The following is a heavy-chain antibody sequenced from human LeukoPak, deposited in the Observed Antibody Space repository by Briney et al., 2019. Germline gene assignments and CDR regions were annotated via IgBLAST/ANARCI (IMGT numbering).Heavy chain of an antibody. V-gene: IGHV3-7*01. D-gene: IGHD6-19*01. CDR3: ARDTSGGWYGLIDY. J-gene: IGHJ4*02. CDR2: IKQDGSEK. CDR1: GFTFTSFW. Sequence: PGGSLTLSCEASGFTFTSFWISWVSQAPGKGLEWVANIKQDGSEKYYVDPVKGRFTISRDNAKNSLYLQMNSLRAEDTAVYYCARDTSGGWYGLIDYWGQGTPVTVSS.